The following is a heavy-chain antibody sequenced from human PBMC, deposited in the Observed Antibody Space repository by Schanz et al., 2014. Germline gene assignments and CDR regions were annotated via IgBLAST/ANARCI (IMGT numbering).Heavy chain of an antibody. D-gene: IGHD5-12*01. J-gene: IGHJ4*02. CDR3: AREFQGYGPHLDF. CDR2: LWHDGSKK. Sequence: QVQLVESGGGVVQPGRSLRLSCAASGFTFSSYDVFWVRQAPGKGLEWVAILWHDGSKKYYADSVKGRFTVSRDNSKNTLYLQLNSLSAEDTAVYYCAREFQGYGPHLDFWGQGTLVTVSS. V-gene: IGHV3-33*01. CDR1: GFTFSSYD.